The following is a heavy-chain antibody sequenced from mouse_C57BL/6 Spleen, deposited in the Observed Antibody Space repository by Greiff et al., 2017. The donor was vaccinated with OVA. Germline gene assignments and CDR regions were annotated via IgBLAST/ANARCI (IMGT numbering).Heavy chain of an antibody. Sequence: EVQLQQSGPELVKPGASVKIPCKASGYTFTDYNMDWVQQSHGKSLEWIGDINPNNGGTIYNQKFKGKATLTVDKSSSTAYMELRSLTSEDTAVYYCARSKAQAYYAMDYWGQGTSVTVSS. CDR1: GYTFTDYN. CDR3: ARSKAQAYYAMDY. J-gene: IGHJ4*01. V-gene: IGHV1-18*01. D-gene: IGHD3-2*02. CDR2: INPNNGGT.